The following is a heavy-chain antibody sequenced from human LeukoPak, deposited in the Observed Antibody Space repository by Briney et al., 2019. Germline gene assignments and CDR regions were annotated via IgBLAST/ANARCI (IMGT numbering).Heavy chain of an antibody. CDR3: AKHALGGYFTY. V-gene: IGHV4-4*09. D-gene: IGHD3-22*01. CDR2: IYPGGSS. CDR1: GASVTGNY. J-gene: IGHJ4*02. Sequence: SETLSLTCTVSGASVTGNYWSWIRHPVGRGPEWIGYIYPGGSSQFNPSLKGRVIISEDASKNQLSLKLSSVTAADTAVYFCAKHALGGYFTYRGQGALVTVSS.